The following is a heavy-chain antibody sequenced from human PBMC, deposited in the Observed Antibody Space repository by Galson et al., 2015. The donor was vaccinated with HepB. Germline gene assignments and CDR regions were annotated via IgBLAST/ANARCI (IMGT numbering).Heavy chain of an antibody. D-gene: IGHD4-23*01. Sequence: SLRLSCAASGFTFSIYVMSWVRQAPGKGLEWVSVIGGGGCTTYYAESVKGRFTVSRDNSKNTLYLQMDSLRAEDTAVYYCARRTSVVTHFDYWGQGALVIVSS. V-gene: IGHV3-23*01. CDR2: IGGGGCTT. J-gene: IGHJ4*02. CDR3: ARRTSVVTHFDY. CDR1: GFTFSIYV.